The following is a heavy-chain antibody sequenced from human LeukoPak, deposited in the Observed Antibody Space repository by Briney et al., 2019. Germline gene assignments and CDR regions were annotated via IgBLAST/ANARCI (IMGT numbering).Heavy chain of an antibody. V-gene: IGHV4-59*11. J-gene: IGHJ4*02. CDR1: GGSISSQF. CDR3: TKATQWLAFDY. Sequence: SETLSLTCTVSGGSISSQFWSWIRQPPGKGLEWIGNIYNSGTTNYNPSLESRVTISVDTSKNQLSLQVTSVTAADTAVYYCTKATQWLAFDYWGRGTLVTASS. D-gene: IGHD6-19*01. CDR2: IYNSGTT.